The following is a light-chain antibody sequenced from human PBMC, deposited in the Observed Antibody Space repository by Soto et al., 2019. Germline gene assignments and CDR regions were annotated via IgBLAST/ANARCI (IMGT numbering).Light chain of an antibody. Sequence: EIVLTQSPGTLSLSPGERATLSCRASQSVPSNYLAWYQQKPGQAPILLVYDTSSRAAGIPDRFSGSGGGKDFTLTISRLEPEDFAVYFCQQDLSSWTFGQGTKVEI. J-gene: IGKJ1*01. CDR2: DTS. CDR1: QSVPSNY. V-gene: IGKV3-20*01. CDR3: QQDLSSWT.